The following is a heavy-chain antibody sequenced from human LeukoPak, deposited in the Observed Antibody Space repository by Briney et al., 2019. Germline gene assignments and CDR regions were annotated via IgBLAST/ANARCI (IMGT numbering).Heavy chain of an antibody. D-gene: IGHD5-24*01. J-gene: IGHJ5*02. CDR2: ISAYNGNT. V-gene: IGHV1-18*01. CDR3: ARDFYVEMATIGESWFDP. Sequence: ASVKVSYKASGYTFTSYGISWVRQAPGQGLEWMGWISAYNGNTNYAQKLQGRVTMTTDTSTSTAYMELRSLRSDDTAVYYCARDFYVEMATIGESWFDPWGQGTLVTVSS. CDR1: GYTFTSYG.